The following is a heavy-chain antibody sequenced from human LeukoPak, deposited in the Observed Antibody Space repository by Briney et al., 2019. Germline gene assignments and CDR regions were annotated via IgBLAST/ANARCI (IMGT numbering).Heavy chain of an antibody. V-gene: IGHV3-30*18. CDR2: ISYDGSNK. D-gene: IGHD3-9*01. CDR1: GFTFSGYG. Sequence: GGSLRLSCVVSGFTFSGYGMHWVRQAPGKGLEWVAVISYDGSNKYYADSVKGRFTISRDNSKNTLYLQMNSLRAEDTAVYYCAKGRLRYFDTPAFFDYWGQGTLVTVSS. J-gene: IGHJ4*02. CDR3: AKGRLRYFDTPAFFDY.